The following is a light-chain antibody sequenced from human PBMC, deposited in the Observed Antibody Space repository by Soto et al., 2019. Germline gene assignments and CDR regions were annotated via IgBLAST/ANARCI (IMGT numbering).Light chain of an antibody. J-gene: IGKJ2*01. CDR1: QSVSSSY. V-gene: IGKV3-20*01. Sequence: EIVMTQTTGTLSLSPGERATLSCRASQSVSSSYLAWYQQKPGQAPRLLIYGASSRATGIPDRFSGSGSGTDFTLTISRLEPEDFAVYYCQQYGGSPLYTFGQGTKVDI. CDR2: GAS. CDR3: QQYGGSPLYT.